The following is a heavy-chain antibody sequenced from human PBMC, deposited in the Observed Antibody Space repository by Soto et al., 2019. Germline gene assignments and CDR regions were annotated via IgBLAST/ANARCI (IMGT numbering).Heavy chain of an antibody. Sequence: EVQLVESGGGLVKPGGSLRLSCSASRFTFSSYNMNWVRQAPGKGLEWVSSTSSSGKYIYYADSVKGRFTIARDNAKNSLSLEMNSLRAEDTAVYYCARDVLLRNNWEPPPEGFDMWGQGTMVTVSS. V-gene: IGHV3-21*06. J-gene: IGHJ3*02. CDR3: ARDVLLRNNWEPPPEGFDM. CDR1: RFTFSSYN. CDR2: TSSSGKYI. D-gene: IGHD1-20*01.